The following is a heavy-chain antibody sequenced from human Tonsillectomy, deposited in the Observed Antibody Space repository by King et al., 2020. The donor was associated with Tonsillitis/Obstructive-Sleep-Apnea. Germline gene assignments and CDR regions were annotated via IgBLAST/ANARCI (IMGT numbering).Heavy chain of an antibody. CDR3: ATSSIAARYYFDS. Sequence: QVQLVESGGGVVQPGRSLRLSCAASGFTFSSYAMHWVRQAPGKGLEWVAVISYDGSNKYYADSVKGRFTISRDNSKNTLYLKMNSRRAEDTAVYYCATSSIAARYYFDSWGQGTLVTVSS. V-gene: IGHV3-30*04. CDR1: GFTFSSYA. J-gene: IGHJ4*02. D-gene: IGHD6-6*01. CDR2: ISYDGSNK.